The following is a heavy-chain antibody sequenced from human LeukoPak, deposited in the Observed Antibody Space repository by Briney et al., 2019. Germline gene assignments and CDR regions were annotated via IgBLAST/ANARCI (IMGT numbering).Heavy chain of an antibody. V-gene: IGHV4-59*01. J-gene: IGHJ4*02. CDR1: GVSISSYY. CDR2: IYYSGST. D-gene: IGHD1-26*01. CDR3: ARESGGSSHFDN. Sequence: SETLSLTCTVSGVSISSYYWSWIRQPPGKGLEWIGYIYYSGSTNYNPSLKSRVTISVDTSKNQFSLKLSSVTAADTAVYYCARESGGSSHFDNWGQGTLVTVSS.